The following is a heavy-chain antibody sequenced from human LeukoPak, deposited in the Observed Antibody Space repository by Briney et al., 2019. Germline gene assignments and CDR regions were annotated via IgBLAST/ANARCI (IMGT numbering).Heavy chain of an antibody. CDR3: ARGVWAPFDS. J-gene: IGHJ4*02. CDR1: GFSLSNYW. Sequence: GRSLRLSCAASGFSLSNYWMNWVRQAPGKGLEWVANIKQDGSEKNYVDSVKGRFSISRDNAKNSLILQMNSLRDEDTAVYYCARGVWAPFDSWGQGTLVSVSS. CDR2: IKQDGSEK. D-gene: IGHD7-27*01. V-gene: IGHV3-7*01.